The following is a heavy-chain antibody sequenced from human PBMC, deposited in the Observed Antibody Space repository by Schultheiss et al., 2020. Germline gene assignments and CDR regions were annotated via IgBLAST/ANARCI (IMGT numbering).Heavy chain of an antibody. V-gene: IGHV4-31*03. CDR3: ARDPTSYGNSGSDWFDP. J-gene: IGHJ5*02. CDR2: IYSSGST. CDR1: GGSISSGGYY. Sequence: SETLSLTCTVSGGSISSGGYYWSWIRQHPGKGLEWIGRIYSSGSTNYNPSLKSRVTISVDTSKNQFSLKLSSVTAEDTAVYYCARDPTSYGNSGSDWFDPWGQGTLVTVSS. D-gene: IGHD3-22*01.